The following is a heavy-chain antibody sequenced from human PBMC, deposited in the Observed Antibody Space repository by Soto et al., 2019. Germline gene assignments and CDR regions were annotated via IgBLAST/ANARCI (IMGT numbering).Heavy chain of an antibody. CDR3: ARQWSTVVTGAFDI. V-gene: IGHV1-69*06. J-gene: IGHJ3*02. Sequence: ASVKVSCKASGGTFSSYAISWVRQAPGQGLEWMGGIIPIFGTAHYAQKFQGRVTITADKSTSTTYMELSSLRSEDTAVYYCARQWSTVVTGAFDIWGQGTMVTVS. CDR1: GGTFSSYA. CDR2: IIPIFGTA. D-gene: IGHD2-15*01.